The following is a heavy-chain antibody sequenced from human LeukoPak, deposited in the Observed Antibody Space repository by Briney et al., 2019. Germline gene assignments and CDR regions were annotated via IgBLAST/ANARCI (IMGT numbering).Heavy chain of an antibody. D-gene: IGHD2-2*01. CDR1: GGSISSSSYY. CDR3: ARVEYRNGGVYMLSDKYYFDY. V-gene: IGHV4-39*07. J-gene: IGHJ4*02. CDR2: IYYSGST. Sequence: SETLSLTCTVSGGSISSSSYYWGWIRQPPGKGPEWIGSIYYSGSTYYNPSLKSRVTISVDTSKNQFSLKLSSVTAADTAVYYCARVEYRNGGVYMLSDKYYFDYWGQGTLVTVSS.